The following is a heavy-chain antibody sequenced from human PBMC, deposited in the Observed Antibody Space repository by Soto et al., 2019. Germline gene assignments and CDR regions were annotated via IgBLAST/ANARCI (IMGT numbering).Heavy chain of an antibody. Sequence: ASVKVSCKASGYTFTSYDINWVRQATGQGLEWMGWMNPNSGNTGYAQKFQGRVTMTRDTSISTAYMELRSLRSDDTAVYYCARDLTQEYDFWSGYTSNWFDPWGQGTLVTVSS. D-gene: IGHD3-3*01. CDR2: MNPNSGNT. CDR3: ARDLTQEYDFWSGYTSNWFDP. CDR1: GYTFTSYD. J-gene: IGHJ5*02. V-gene: IGHV1-8*01.